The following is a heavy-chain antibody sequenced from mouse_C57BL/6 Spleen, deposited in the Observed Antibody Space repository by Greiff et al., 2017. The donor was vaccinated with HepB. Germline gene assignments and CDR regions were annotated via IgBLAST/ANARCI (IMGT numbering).Heavy chain of an antibody. CDR1: GYSITSGYY. CDR2: ISYDGSN. Sequence: EVQLQESGPGLVKPSQSLSLTCSVTGYSITSGYYWNWIRQFPGNKLEWMGYISYDGSNNYNPSLKNRISITRDTSKNQFFLKLNSVTTEDTATYYCARGIYDGYPFDYWGQGTTLTVSS. J-gene: IGHJ2*01. CDR3: ARGIYDGYPFDY. D-gene: IGHD2-3*01. V-gene: IGHV3-6*01.